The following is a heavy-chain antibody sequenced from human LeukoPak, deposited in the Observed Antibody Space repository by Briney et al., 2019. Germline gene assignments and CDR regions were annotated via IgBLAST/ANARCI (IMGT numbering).Heavy chain of an antibody. J-gene: IGHJ4*02. CDR1: GFTFSSYG. Sequence: PGGSLRLPCAASGFTFSSYGMHWVRQAPGKGLEWVAFIRYDGSNKYYADSVKGRFTISRDNSKNTLYLQMNSLRAEDTAVYYCAKPPGGSGSYFTFDYWGQGTLVTVSS. CDR2: IRYDGSNK. V-gene: IGHV3-30*02. CDR3: AKPPGGSGSYFTFDY. D-gene: IGHD3-10*01.